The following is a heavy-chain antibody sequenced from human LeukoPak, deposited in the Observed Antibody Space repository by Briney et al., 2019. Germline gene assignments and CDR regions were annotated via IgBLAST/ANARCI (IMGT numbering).Heavy chain of an antibody. Sequence: GGSLRLSCAASEFTFSSYEMNWVRQAPGKGLEWVSYISSSGSTIYYADSVKGRFTISRDNAKNTLYLQMNSLRAEDTAVYYCARDITMIDPPIWGQGTMVTVSS. CDR1: EFTFSSYE. CDR3: ARDITMIDPPI. J-gene: IGHJ3*02. D-gene: IGHD3-22*01. CDR2: ISSSGSTI. V-gene: IGHV3-48*03.